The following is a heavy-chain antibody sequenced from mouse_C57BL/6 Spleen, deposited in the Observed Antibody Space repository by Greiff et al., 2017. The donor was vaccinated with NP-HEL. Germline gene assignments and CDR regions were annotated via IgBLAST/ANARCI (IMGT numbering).Heavy chain of an antibody. D-gene: IGHD2-4*01. J-gene: IGHJ4*01. CDR1: GFSFNTYA. CDR2: IRSKSNNYAT. V-gene: IGHV10-1*01. Sequence: DVMLVESGGGLVQPKGSLKLSCAASGFSFNTYAMNWVRQAPGKGLEWVARIRSKSNNYATYYADSVKDRFTISRDDSESMLYLQMNNLKTEDTAMYYCVRHEGLRLYAMDYWGQGTSVTVSS. CDR3: VRHEGLRLYAMDY.